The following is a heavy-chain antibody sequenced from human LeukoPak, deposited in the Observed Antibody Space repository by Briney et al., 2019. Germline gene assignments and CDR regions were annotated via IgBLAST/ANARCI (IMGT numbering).Heavy chain of an antibody. CDR2: TRSKAYGGTT. D-gene: IGHD3-22*01. CDR1: GFTFGDYA. CDR3: TRDSSGYSGGFFDY. Sequence: GGSLRLSCTASGFTFGDYAMSWVRQAPGKGLEWVGFTRSKAYGGTTEYAASVKGRFTVSRDDSKSIAYLQMNSLKTEDTAVYYCTRDSSGYSGGFFDYWGQGTLVTVSS. V-gene: IGHV3-49*04. J-gene: IGHJ4*02.